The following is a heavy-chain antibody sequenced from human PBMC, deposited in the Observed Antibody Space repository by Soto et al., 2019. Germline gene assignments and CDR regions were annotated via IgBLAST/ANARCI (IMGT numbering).Heavy chain of an antibody. D-gene: IGHD2-15*01. CDR2: VSWDDEST. V-gene: IGHV3-43*01. CDR1: GFAFDDYT. J-gene: IGHJ4*02. Sequence: EVQVVDSGGDVVQPGGSLRLACTGSGFAFDDYTMHWVRQVPGKGLEWVALVSWDDESTHYTESVKGRFIISRDTRQNYLYLQMNSLRVEDTGLYFCSRGQGVGVAGQPYFDFWGQGTLVTVSS. CDR3: SRGQGVGVAGQPYFDF.